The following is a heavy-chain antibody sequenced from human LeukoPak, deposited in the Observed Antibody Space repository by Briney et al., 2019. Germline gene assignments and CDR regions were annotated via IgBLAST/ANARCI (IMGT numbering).Heavy chain of an antibody. CDR3: ARDSLRAALHYMDV. CDR2: ISYDGSNK. J-gene: IGHJ6*03. Sequence: GGSLRLSCGASGITFSSYGMHWVRQAPGKGLEWVASISYDGSNKYYADSVKGRFTISRDNSKNTFYLQLNTLRAEDTAVYYCARDSLRAALHYMDVWGKGATVTVSS. V-gene: IGHV3-30*03. CDR1: GITFSSYG. D-gene: IGHD4-11*01.